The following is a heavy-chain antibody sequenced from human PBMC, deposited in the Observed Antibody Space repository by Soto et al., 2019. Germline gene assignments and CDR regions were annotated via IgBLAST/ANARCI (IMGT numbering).Heavy chain of an antibody. CDR1: GYTFSGYA. V-gene: IGHV1-18*01. CDR2: ISAYNGNT. Sequence: QVQLVQSGAEVKKPGASVKVSCKASGYTFSGYAMGWVRQAPGQGLEWMGWISAYNGNTDYAQKFQGRVTMTTDTXXXXXXMELRSLTSDDTAVYYCARPFGDYGDYAWSLRYWGQGTLVTVSS. D-gene: IGHD4-17*01. J-gene: IGHJ4*02. CDR3: ARPFGDYGDYAWSLRY.